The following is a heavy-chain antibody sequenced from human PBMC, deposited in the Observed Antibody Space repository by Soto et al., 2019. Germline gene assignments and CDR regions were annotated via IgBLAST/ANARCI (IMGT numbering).Heavy chain of an antibody. CDR2: VYNSGSA. Sequence: LSLTCTVSGGSISSNYWTWIRQPPGKGLEWIGYVYNSGSANYNPSLKSRVTISEDTSKSQFSLKVNSMTAADTAVYYCARYRREAVAGYTLDNWGQGILVTVSS. CDR1: GGSISSNY. V-gene: IGHV4-59*01. D-gene: IGHD6-13*01. J-gene: IGHJ4*02. CDR3: ARYRREAVAGYTLDN.